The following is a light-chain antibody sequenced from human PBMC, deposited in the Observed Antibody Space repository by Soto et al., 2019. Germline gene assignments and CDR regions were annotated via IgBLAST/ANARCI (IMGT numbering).Light chain of an antibody. J-gene: IGKJ4*01. CDR3: QQYDNLPLT. V-gene: IGKV1-33*01. CDR1: QDISNY. CDR2: DAA. Sequence: DIQMTQSPSSLSASVGDRVTITCQASQDISNYLNWYQQKPGKAPKLPIYDAANLETGVPPRFSGSGSGTDFTFTIISRQPEDNATYYCQQYDNLPLTFGGGTKVEIK.